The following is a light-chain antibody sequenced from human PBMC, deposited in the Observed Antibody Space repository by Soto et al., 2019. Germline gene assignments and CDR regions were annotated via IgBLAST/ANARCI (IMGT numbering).Light chain of an antibody. CDR2: GAS. J-gene: IGKJ1*01. CDR3: QQFSTSPWT. CDR1: RSMSSSY. Sequence: EIVLTQSPGTLSLSPGERATLSCRASRSMSSSYLAWYQQKPGQAPRLLIYGASHRATGIPDRFSGSGSETAFTLTISRLEPGDFAVYDCQQFSTSPWTVGQGTKVQS. V-gene: IGKV3-20*01.